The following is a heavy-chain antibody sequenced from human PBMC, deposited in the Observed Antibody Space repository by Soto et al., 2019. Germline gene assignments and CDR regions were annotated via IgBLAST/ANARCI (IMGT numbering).Heavy chain of an antibody. D-gene: IGHD6-19*01. Sequence: SGPTLVNPTQTLTLTCTFSGFSLSSTRVAVGWIRQPPGKALEWLALIYWDDDKRYSPFLKSRLTITKDTSKDQVVLTMTNMDPVDTATYYCAHSVVAGLGYYFDYWGQGTLVTVSS. CDR2: IYWDDDK. CDR1: GFSLSSTRVA. CDR3: AHSVVAGLGYYFDY. V-gene: IGHV2-5*02. J-gene: IGHJ4*02.